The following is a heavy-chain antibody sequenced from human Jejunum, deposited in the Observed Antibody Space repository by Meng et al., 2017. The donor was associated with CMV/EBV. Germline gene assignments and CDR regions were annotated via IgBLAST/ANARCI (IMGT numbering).Heavy chain of an antibody. CDR1: GFNFNSYE. D-gene: IGHD4-11*01. CDR2: ITGPGNTI. J-gene: IGHJ4*02. CDR3: ARLQWAAFDF. V-gene: IGHV3-48*03. Sequence: CAVSGFNFNSYEMNWVRQAPGKGLEWVSYITGPGNTIYYADSVRGRFTISRDNAKNSLYLHMSGLRAEETAVYYCARLQWAAFDFLGQGTLVTVSS.